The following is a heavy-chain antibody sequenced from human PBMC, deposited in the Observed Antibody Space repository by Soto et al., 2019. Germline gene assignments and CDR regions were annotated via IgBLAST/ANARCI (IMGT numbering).Heavy chain of an antibody. CDR1: GGSISSYY. V-gene: IGHV4-59*01. D-gene: IGHD3-22*01. CDR2: IYYGGGT. J-gene: IGHJ2*01. CDR3: ARRPWDSRGVDL. Sequence: QVQLQESGPGLVKPSETLSLTCTVSGGSISSYYWSWIRQPPGKGLEWIGYIYYGGGTKYNPSLKSLLTISLDTSKNQFSLKLSSVTAADTAVYYCARRPWDSRGVDLWGRGTLVTVSS.